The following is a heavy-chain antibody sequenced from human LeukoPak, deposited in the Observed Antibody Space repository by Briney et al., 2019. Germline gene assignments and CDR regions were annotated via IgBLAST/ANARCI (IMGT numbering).Heavy chain of an antibody. CDR1: GYTFTNYG. CDR3: ARGYSYGSDYYYGMGV. Sequence: ASVKVSCKASGYTFTNYGITWVRQAPGQGLEWMGWISGYNGNTNYAEKLQGRVTMTTDTSTSTAYMELRSLRSDDTAVYYCARGYSYGSDYYYGMGVWGQGTTVTVSS. CDR2: ISGYNGNT. J-gene: IGHJ6*02. D-gene: IGHD5-18*01. V-gene: IGHV1-18*01.